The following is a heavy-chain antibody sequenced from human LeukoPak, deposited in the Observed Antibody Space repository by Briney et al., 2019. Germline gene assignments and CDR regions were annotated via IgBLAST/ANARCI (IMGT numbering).Heavy chain of an antibody. J-gene: IGHJ4*02. CDR3: ATRTQGGFDY. D-gene: IGHD1-14*01. Sequence: PSETLSLTCTVSGGSISSYYWSWIRQPAGKGLEWIGRIYISGSTYYNPSLKSRVTISVDTSKNQFSLKLSSVTAADTAVYYCATRTQGGFDYWGQGTLVTVSS. V-gene: IGHV4-59*05. CDR2: IYISGST. CDR1: GGSISSYY.